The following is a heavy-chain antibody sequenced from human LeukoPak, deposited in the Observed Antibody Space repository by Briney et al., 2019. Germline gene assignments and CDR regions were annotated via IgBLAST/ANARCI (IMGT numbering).Heavy chain of an antibody. CDR2: ILYSGIT. V-gene: IGHV4-59*08. D-gene: IGHD5-18*01. Sequence: PSETLSLTCTVSHGSISGYYWSWIRQPPGKGLEWIGFILYSGITNYNPSLKSRVTVSLDTPKNLVSLKLSSVTAADTAVYFCASSASGNSPLYFDSWGQGTLVTVSS. CDR3: ASSASGNSPLYFDS. J-gene: IGHJ4*02. CDR1: HGSISGYY.